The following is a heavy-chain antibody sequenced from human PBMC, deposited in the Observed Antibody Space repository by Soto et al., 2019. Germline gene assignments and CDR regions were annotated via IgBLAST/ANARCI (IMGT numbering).Heavy chain of an antibody. CDR3: ARGPPGIAAAVPDY. V-gene: IGHV1-69*13. CDR2: IIPIFGTA. CDR1: GGTFSSYA. D-gene: IGHD6-13*01. J-gene: IGHJ4*02. Sequence: ASVKVSCKASGGTFSSYAISWVRQAPGQGLEWMGGIIPIFGTANYAQKFQGRVTITADESTSTAYMELSSLRSEDTAVYYCARGPPGIAAAVPDYWGQGTLVTVSS.